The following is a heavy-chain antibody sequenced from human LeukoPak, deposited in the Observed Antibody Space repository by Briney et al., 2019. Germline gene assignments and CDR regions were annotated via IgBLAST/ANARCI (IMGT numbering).Heavy chain of an antibody. Sequence: KPSETLSLTCTVSGGSISNGGYYWGWIRQPPGKGLEWIGEINHSGSTNYNPSLKSRVTISVDTSKNQFSLKLSSVTAADTAVYYCARDSDYYDSSGYRLVDYWGQGTLVTVSS. V-gene: IGHV4-39*07. CDR3: ARDSDYYDSSGYRLVDY. CDR2: INHSGST. CDR1: GGSISNGGYY. J-gene: IGHJ4*02. D-gene: IGHD3-22*01.